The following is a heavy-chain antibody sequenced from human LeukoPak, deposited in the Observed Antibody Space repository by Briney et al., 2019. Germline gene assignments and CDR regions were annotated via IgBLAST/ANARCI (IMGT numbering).Heavy chain of an antibody. CDR2: IRSKAESYAT. J-gene: IGHJ3*02. CDR3: TRYLSGYDLFDAFDI. Sequence: PGGSLRLSCAASGFTFSGSALHWVRQASGKGLEWIGRIRSKAESYATAYAASVKGRFTISRDDSENTAYLQMNSLKTEDTAVYYCTRYLSGYDLFDAFDIWGQGTMVTVSS. V-gene: IGHV3-73*01. CDR1: GFTFSGSA. D-gene: IGHD5-12*01.